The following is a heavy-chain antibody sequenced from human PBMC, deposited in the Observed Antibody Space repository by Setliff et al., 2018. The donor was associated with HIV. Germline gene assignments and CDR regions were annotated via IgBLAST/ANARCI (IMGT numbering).Heavy chain of an antibody. V-gene: IGHV4-4*02. D-gene: IGHD6-13*01. CDR1: GGSISSSNW. Sequence: PSETLSLTCAVSGGSISSSNWWSWVRQPPGKGLEWIGEIYHSGSINYNPSLKSRVTISVDRSKNQFSLRLRYMTAADTAIYYCAREPRELPVAGNEWFDPWGQGILVTV. J-gene: IGHJ5*02. CDR3: AREPRELPVAGNEWFDP. CDR2: IYHSGSI.